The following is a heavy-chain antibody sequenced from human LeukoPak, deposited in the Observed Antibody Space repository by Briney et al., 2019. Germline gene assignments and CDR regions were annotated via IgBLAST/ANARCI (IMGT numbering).Heavy chain of an antibody. V-gene: IGHV1-2*02. D-gene: IGHD3-10*01. CDR3: AAKYYYGSGSYAFDI. CDR2: INPNSGGT. J-gene: IGHJ3*02. Sequence: ASVKVSCKASGYTFTGYYMHWVRQAPGQGLEWMGWINPNSGGTNYAQKFQGRVTMTRDTSISTAYMELSSLRSEDTVVYYCAAKYYYGSGSYAFDIWGQGTMVTVSS. CDR1: GYTFTGYY.